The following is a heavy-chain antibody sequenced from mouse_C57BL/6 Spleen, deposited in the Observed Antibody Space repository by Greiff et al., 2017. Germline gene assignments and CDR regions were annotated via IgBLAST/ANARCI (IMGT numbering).Heavy chain of an antibody. CDR1: GFSLTSYG. CDR3: AKNGIYYYGSSSYWYFDV. V-gene: IGHV2-4*01. CDR2: IWSGGST. Sequence: VQLVESGPGLVQPSQSLSITCTVSGFSLTSYGVHWVRQPPGKGLEWLGVIWSGGSTDYNAAFISRLRISKDNSKSQVFFKMNSLQADDTAIYYCAKNGIYYYGSSSYWYFDVWGTGTTVTVSS. J-gene: IGHJ1*03. D-gene: IGHD1-1*01.